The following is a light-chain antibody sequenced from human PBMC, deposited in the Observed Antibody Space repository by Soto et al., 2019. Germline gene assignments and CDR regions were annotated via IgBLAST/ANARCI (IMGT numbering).Light chain of an antibody. J-gene: IGKJ2*01. CDR1: QSVGGY. V-gene: IGKV3-11*01. CDR3: QQRANWPHA. Sequence: EIVLTQSPATLSLSPGERATLSCRASQSVGGYLVWYQQTPGQAPRLLIHDASNRATGIPARFSGSGSGTDFTLIISSLEPEDSAVYYCQQRANWPHAFGQGTKLEIK. CDR2: DAS.